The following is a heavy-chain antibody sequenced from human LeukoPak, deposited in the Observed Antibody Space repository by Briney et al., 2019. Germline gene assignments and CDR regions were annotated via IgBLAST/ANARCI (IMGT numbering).Heavy chain of an antibody. Sequence: GGSLRLSCAASGFTFDDYAMHWVRQAPGKGLEGVAGLSRNSGSIGYADSVKGRFTISRDKAKNSLYLQMNSLRAEDTALYYCAKDAHTHMRGGLDYWGQGTLVTVSS. D-gene: IGHD3-16*01. CDR2: LSRNSGSI. V-gene: IGHV3-9*01. CDR3: AKDAHTHMRGGLDY. J-gene: IGHJ4*02. CDR1: GFTFDDYA.